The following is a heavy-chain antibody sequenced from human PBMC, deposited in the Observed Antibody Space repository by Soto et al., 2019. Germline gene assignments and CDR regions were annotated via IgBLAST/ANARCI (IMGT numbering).Heavy chain of an antibody. J-gene: IGHJ2*01. CDR1: GGSFSGYY. CDR3: ARESHSVFPWPPPLGYFEL. V-gene: IGHV4-34*01. CDR2: INDRGSI. Sequence: QVQLQQWGAGPVRPLETLSLTCGVSGGSFSGYYWSWIRHPPRPGLEWIGEINDRGSINYNTSLKSRVSISVDTSKKHYSLNLKSVAAADTAVYYCARESHSVFPWPPPLGYFELGGRCTLVPV.